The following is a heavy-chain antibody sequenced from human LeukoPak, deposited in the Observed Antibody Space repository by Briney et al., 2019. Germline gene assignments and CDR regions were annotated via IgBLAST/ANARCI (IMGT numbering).Heavy chain of an antibody. CDR2: ISGSGGII. CDR1: GFAFGSYA. Sequence: GGSLRLSCAASGFAFGSYAMAWVRQAPGKGLEWVSHISGSGGIIYYTDSVKGRFTISRDNSENTLYLQMDSLRAEDTAVYYCAKTTAGHSSGRYPGWPVDYWGQGTLVTVSS. J-gene: IGHJ4*02. V-gene: IGHV3-23*01. CDR3: AKTTAGHSSGRYPGWPVDY. D-gene: IGHD6-19*01.